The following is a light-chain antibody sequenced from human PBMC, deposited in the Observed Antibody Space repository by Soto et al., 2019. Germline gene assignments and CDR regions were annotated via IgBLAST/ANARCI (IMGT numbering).Light chain of an antibody. CDR3: QQYSSSPPYT. Sequence: EIVLTQSPGSLSLSPGERATLSCRASQSVSSSSLAWYQQKPGQAPRLLIYGASTRATGIPARFSGSGSGTDFTLTISRLEPEDFAVYYCQQYSSSPPYTFGQGTKLEIK. CDR2: GAS. V-gene: IGKV3-20*01. J-gene: IGKJ2*01. CDR1: QSVSSSS.